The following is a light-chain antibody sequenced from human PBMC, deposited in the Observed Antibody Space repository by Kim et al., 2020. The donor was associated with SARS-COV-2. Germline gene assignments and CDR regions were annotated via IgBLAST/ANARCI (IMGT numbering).Light chain of an antibody. CDR3: QTYDSVPLS. J-gene: IGKJ3*01. V-gene: IGKV1-27*01. CDR1: QGIDNS. CDR2: DAS. Sequence: GDRVTVTCRASQGIDNSLAWYQQKPGNVPKLLIYDASTLRSGVPSRFSVSGSGTDFTLTFSSLQPDDVATYYCQTYDSVPLSFG.